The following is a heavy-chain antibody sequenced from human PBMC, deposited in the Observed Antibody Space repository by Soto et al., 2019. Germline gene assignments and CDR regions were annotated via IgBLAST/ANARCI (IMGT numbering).Heavy chain of an antibody. V-gene: IGHV1-46*01. Sequence: SVKVSCKAFGYTFTIYYIHWVRQAPGQGLEWMGVINTSGGSPTYAQKFQDRVTMTRDTSTSTVYMELSSLRSEDTAVYYCARGGRHSDYYYYYGMDVWGQGTTVTVSS. D-gene: IGHD6-25*01. CDR3: ARGGRHSDYYYYYGMDV. J-gene: IGHJ6*02. CDR2: INTSGGSP. CDR1: GYTFTIYY.